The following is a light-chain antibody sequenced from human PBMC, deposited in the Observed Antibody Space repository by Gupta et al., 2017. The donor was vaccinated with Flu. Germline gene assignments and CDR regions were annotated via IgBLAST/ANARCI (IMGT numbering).Light chain of an antibody. J-gene: IGLJ3*02. V-gene: IGLV1-51*02. Sequence: VTLSCSGSNSNIGSNFVSWYQLLPGTAPKRLSYDNIYRTPGTPDRFSGSKSGTSATLAISGLQTGDEAAYYCGTRDNSLSAGGFGGGTKLTVL. CDR1: NSNIGSNF. CDR3: GTRDNSLSAGG. CDR2: DNI.